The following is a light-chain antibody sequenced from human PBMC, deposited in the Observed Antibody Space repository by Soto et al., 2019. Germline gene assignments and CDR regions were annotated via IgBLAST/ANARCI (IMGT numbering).Light chain of an antibody. CDR1: QDISSY. Sequence: SQLTQSPSSLSASVGDRVTITCRASQDISSYLAWYQQEPGKAPKLLIYAASTLQSGVPSRFSGSGSGTDFTLTISTLQPEDFATYYCQQLNSYPWTFGQGAKVDI. J-gene: IGKJ1*01. V-gene: IGKV1-9*01. CDR3: QQLNSYPWT. CDR2: AAS.